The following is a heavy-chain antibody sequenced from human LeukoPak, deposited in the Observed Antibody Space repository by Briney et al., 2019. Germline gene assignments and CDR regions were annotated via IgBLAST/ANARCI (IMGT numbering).Heavy chain of an antibody. CDR2: IYYSGST. Sequence: SETLSLTCTVSGGSISSGGYYWSWIRQHPGKGLEWIGYIYYSGSTYYNPSLKSRVTISVDTSKNQFSLKLSSVTAADTAVYYCARERYSSSRGWFDPWRQGTLVTVSS. CDR3: ARERYSSSRGWFDP. CDR1: GGSISSGGYY. D-gene: IGHD6-6*01. J-gene: IGHJ5*02. V-gene: IGHV4-31*03.